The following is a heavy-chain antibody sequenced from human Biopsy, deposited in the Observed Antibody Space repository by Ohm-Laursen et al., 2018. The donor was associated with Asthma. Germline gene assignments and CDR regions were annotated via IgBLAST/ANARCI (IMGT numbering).Heavy chain of an antibody. D-gene: IGHD3-9*01. V-gene: IGHV2-5*02. CDR3: ALSQDSGFDDHSPSWFDP. CDR1: GFSLRTPGVG. J-gene: IGHJ5*02. CDR2: IYWEDYN. Sequence: TQTLTLTRSFSGFSLRTPGVGVGWIRQSPGKALEWLALIYWEDYNLFRPSLKRRLTITKDPSKNQVVLTMTKMDPVDSGTYYCALSQDSGFDDHSPSWFDPWGQGTLVTVSS.